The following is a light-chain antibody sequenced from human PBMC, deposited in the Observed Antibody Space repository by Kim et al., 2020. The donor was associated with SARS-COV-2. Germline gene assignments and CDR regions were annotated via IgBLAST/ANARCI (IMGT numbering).Light chain of an antibody. V-gene: IGLV3-1*01. CDR3: QAWDSSTVV. Sequence: VSPRQTASIACSGGKLGDKYACWYQQKPGQSPALVIYQDSKRPSGFPGRFSGSNSGNTATLTISGTQAIDEADYYCQAWDSSTVVFGGGTQLTVL. J-gene: IGLJ2*01. CDR2: QDS. CDR1: KLGDKY.